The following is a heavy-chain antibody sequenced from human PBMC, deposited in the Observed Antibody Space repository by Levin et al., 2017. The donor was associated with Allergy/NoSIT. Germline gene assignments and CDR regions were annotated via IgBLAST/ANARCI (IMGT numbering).Heavy chain of an antibody. V-gene: IGHV4-59*01. J-gene: IGHJ5*02. CDR1: GGSISGYY. CDR3: ARSEYSFGLDLRFDP. D-gene: IGHD5-18*01. Sequence: SETLSLTCTVSGGSISGYYWSWIRQPPGKGLEWIGYIYYSGSTNYNPSLKSRIPISLDTSQNQFSLTLSSVTAADTAVYYCARSEYSFGLDLRFDPWGQGTLVTVSS. CDR2: IYYSGST.